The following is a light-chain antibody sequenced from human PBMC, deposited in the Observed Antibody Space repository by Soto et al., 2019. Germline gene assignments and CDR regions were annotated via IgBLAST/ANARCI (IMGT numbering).Light chain of an antibody. CDR1: QSINSW. Sequence: DIPMTQSPSPLSASVGDRVTITCRASQSINSWLAWYQQKPGKAPKLLIYDVSSLKIGVPSRFSGSGSGTDFHLPISSLQPGYFAAYYGQQYDSLRYDFGQGTKLEMK. CDR2: DVS. CDR3: QQYDSLRYD. V-gene: IGKV1-5*01. J-gene: IGKJ2*01.